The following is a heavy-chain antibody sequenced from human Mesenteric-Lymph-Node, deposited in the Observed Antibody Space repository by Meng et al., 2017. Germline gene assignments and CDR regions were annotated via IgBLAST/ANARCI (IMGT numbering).Heavy chain of an antibody. V-gene: IGHV1-2*06. CDR2: INPHSGGT. J-gene: IGHJ6*02. CDR1: GYTFTCYY. CDR3: ARSELLGYGELSFMEV. D-gene: IGHD3-10*01. Sequence: ASVNVSCKASGYTFTCYYMHWVRQATGQGLEWMGRINPHSGGTNYAQKFQGRVTMTRDTSISTAYMGLSRLRSDDTAVYYCARSELLGYGELSFMEVWGQGTTVTVSS.